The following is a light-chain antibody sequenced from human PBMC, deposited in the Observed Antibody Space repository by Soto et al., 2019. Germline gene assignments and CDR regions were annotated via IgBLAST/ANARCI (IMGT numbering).Light chain of an antibody. CDR2: GAS. Sequence: DIPLTQSPPTLSASVGDRVTLTCRARQSIRYYLAWYQQMPGKAPKLLIYGASSLQSGVPSRFSGSGSGTEFTLTISSLQPDDFATYFCQHHNSYSQTFGQGTKVEIK. V-gene: IGKV1-5*01. CDR1: QSIRYY. J-gene: IGKJ1*01. CDR3: QHHNSYSQT.